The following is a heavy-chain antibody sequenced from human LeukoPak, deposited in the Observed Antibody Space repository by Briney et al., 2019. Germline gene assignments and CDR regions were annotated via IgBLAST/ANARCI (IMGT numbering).Heavy chain of an antibody. CDR3: AKYQDVVVTAISLDY. V-gene: IGHV3-53*01. J-gene: IGHJ4*02. Sequence: GGSLRLSCAASGFTVSSNYMSWVRQAPGKGPEWVSVIYSGGSTYYADSVKGRFTISRDNSKNTLYLQMNSLRAEDTAVYYCAKYQDVVVTAISLDYWGQGTLVTVSS. D-gene: IGHD2-21*02. CDR2: IYSGGST. CDR1: GFTVSSNY.